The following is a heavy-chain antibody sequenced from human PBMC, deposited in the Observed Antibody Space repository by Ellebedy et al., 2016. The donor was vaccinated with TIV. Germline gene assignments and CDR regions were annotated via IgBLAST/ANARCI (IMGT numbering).Heavy chain of an antibody. CDR3: ARHVRFTNWEVWFDP. D-gene: IGHD1-26*01. CDR1: GGSINSGSFY. J-gene: IGHJ5*02. V-gene: IGHV4-39*01. Sequence: SETLSLTCSVSGGSINSGSFYWGWVRQPPGKGLEWIASIYYGGSSYYNPSLKSRVTISVDTSKNQLSLKLRSVTAADTAIYFCARHVRFTNWEVWFDPWGRGTLVTVSS. CDR2: IYYGGSS.